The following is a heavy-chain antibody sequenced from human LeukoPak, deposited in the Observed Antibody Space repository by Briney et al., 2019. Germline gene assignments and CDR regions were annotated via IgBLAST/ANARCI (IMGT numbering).Heavy chain of an antibody. J-gene: IGHJ4*02. D-gene: IGHD3-22*01. CDR2: IGTAGDT. CDR3: ARDYYDTSGYFYGSNY. CDR1: GFTFSSYD. Sequence: GGSLRLSCAASGFTFSSYDMHWVRQATGEGLEWVSAIGTAGDTYYPGSVKGRFTISRENAKNSLYLQMNSLRAGDTAVYYCARDYYDTSGYFYGSNYWGQGTLVTVSS. V-gene: IGHV3-13*01.